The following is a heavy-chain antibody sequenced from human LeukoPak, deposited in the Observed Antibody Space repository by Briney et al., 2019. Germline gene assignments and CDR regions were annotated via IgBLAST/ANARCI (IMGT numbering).Heavy chain of an antibody. J-gene: IGHJ4*02. V-gene: IGHV4-39*07. CDR1: GGSISNSSYY. Sequence: PSETLSLTCTVSGGSISNSSYYWGWIRQPPGKGLEWIGEINHSGSTNYNPSLKSRVTISVDTSKNQFSLKLSSATAADTAVYYCARQWARGIAAGKLDYWGQGTLVTVSS. CDR2: INHSGST. CDR3: ARQWARGIAAGKLDY. D-gene: IGHD6-13*01.